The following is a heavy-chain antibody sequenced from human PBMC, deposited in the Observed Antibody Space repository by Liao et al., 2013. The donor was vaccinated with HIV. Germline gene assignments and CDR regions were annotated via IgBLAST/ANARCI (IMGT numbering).Heavy chain of an antibody. V-gene: IGHV4-30-4*08. D-gene: IGHD7-27*01. J-gene: IGHJ5*02. CDR1: GGSISSGSYY. CDR3: ARAILGTNWFDP. Sequence: QVQLQESGPGLVKPSQTLSLTCTVSGGSISSGSYYWSWIRQPPGKGLEWIGEINHSGRTNYNPSLKSRVTISVDTSKNQFSLKLSSVTAADTAVYYCARAILGTNWFDPWGQGTLVTVSS. CDR2: INHSGRT.